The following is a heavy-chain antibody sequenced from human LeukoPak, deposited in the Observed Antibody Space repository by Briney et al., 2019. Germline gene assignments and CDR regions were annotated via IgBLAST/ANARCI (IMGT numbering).Heavy chain of an antibody. Sequence: ASVKVSCKVSGYTLTELSMHWVRQVPGKGLEWMGGFDPEDGETIYAQKFQGRVTMTEDTSTDTAYMEVNSLRSEDTAVYYCATTVRILVRGISGWFDPWGQGILVTVSS. V-gene: IGHV1-24*01. J-gene: IGHJ5*02. D-gene: IGHD3-10*01. CDR3: ATTVRILVRGISGWFDP. CDR2: FDPEDGET. CDR1: GYTLTELS.